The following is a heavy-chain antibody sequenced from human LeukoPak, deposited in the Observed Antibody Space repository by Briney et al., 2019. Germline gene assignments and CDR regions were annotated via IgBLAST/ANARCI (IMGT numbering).Heavy chain of an antibody. V-gene: IGHV4-4*07. J-gene: IGHJ2*01. CDR3: ARDGGRRSWYFDL. D-gene: IGHD1-26*01. CDR1: GGFLSSYF. CDR2: IYTSGTT. Sequence: SETLSLTCTVSGGFLSSYFWTWIRQPAGKGLEWIGRIYTSGTTNYNPSLKSRATMSVDTSQNQFSLKLSSVTAADTAVYYCARDGGRRSWYFDLWGRGNLVSVSS.